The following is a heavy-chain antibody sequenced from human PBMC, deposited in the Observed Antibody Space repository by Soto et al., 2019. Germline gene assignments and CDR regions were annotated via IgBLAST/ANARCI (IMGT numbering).Heavy chain of an antibody. V-gene: IGHV3-21*01. CDR2: ISSSSSYI. CDR1: GFTFSSYS. D-gene: IGHD3-22*01. CDR3: ARDRPPFTMIVAALGY. J-gene: IGHJ4*02. Sequence: GGSLRLSCAASGFTFSSYSMNWVRQAPGKGLEWVSSISSSSSYIYYADSVKGRFTISRDNAKNSLYLQMNSLRAEDTAVYYCARDRPPFTMIVAALGYWGQGTLVTVSS.